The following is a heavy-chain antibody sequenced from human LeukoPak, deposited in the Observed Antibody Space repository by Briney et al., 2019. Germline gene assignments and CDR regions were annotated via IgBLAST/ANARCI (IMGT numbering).Heavy chain of an antibody. CDR3: ARGPYGDYSSWFDP. CDR2: VNPSGGST. CDR1: GYTFTTYY. V-gene: IGHV1-46*01. Sequence: GASVRVSCKASGYTFTTYYLHWVRQAPGQGLEWMGIVNPSGGSTRYAQKFQGRVTMTRDTSTSTVYMEMSSLRSEDTALYYCARGPYGDYSSWFDPWGQGTLVTVSS. D-gene: IGHD3-16*01. J-gene: IGHJ5*02.